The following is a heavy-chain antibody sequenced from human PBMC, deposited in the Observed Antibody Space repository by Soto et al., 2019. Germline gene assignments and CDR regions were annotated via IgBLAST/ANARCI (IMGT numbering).Heavy chain of an antibody. V-gene: IGHV3-23*01. CDR2: ISGSGVST. D-gene: IGHD4-17*01. CDR3: AKDRWVLYADPPTYYFDN. J-gene: IGHJ4*02. CDR1: GFPFTNYA. Sequence: GGSLRLSCGASGFPFTNYAMSWVRQAPGKGLEWVSGISGSGVSTYYADSVKGRFTISRDNSKSPLFLQMNSLRAEDTAIYYCAKDRWVLYADPPTYYFDNWGLGILVTVSS.